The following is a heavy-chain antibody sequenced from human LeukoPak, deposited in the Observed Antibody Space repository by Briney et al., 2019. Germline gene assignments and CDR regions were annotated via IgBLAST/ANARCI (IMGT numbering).Heavy chain of an antibody. Sequence: PGGSLRLSCAASGFTFSSYDMHWVRQATGKGLEWVSAIGTAGGTYYPGSVKGRFTISRENAKNSLYLQMNSLRAGDTAVYYCARDRGSGYYDYWGQGALVTVSS. D-gene: IGHD3-22*01. J-gene: IGHJ4*02. V-gene: IGHV3-13*01. CDR3: ARDRGSGYYDY. CDR1: GFTFSSYD. CDR2: IGTAGGT.